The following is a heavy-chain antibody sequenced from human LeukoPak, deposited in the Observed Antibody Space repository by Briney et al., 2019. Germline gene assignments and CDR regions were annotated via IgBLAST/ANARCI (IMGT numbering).Heavy chain of an antibody. CDR1: GGSFSGHY. D-gene: IGHD3/OR15-3a*01. CDR3: ARYAFSNSYSPFDF. CDR2: INHSGST. V-gene: IGHV4-34*01. Sequence: PSETLSLTCAVYGGSFSGHYWSWIRQPPGKGLEWIGEINHSGSTDHNPSLNSRVSISVDTSKNQFSLSLSSVTAADTAVYYCARYAFSNSYSPFDFWSQGTLVTVSS. J-gene: IGHJ4*02.